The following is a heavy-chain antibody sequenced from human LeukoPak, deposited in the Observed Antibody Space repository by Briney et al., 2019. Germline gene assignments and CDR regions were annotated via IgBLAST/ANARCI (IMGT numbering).Heavy chain of an antibody. CDR2: ISGSATNT. J-gene: IGHJ6*03. CDR3: AKAGIFYYYYMDV. D-gene: IGHD2-15*01. CDR1: EFTFNNYA. Sequence: PGGSLRLSCAASEFTFNNYAVSWVRQAPGKGLEWVSTISGSATNTYYADSVKGRFTISRDSSKSTVFLQMNSLRADDTAVYYCAKAGIFYYYYMDVWGKGTTVTVSS. V-gene: IGHV3-23*01.